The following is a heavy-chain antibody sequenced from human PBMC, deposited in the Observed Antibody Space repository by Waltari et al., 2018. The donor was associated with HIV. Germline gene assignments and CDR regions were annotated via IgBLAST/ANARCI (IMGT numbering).Heavy chain of an antibody. CDR1: GFTFSSYW. J-gene: IGHJ4*02. Sequence: EVQLVESGGGLVQPGGSLRLSCAAPGFTFSSYWMSWVRQAPGKGLKGVGNIKQDGSEKSYVDCVKGRFTISRDNAKNSLYLQMNNLRAEDTAVYYCARLRGGYDLDYWGQGTLVTVSS. D-gene: IGHD5-12*01. CDR2: IKQDGSEK. V-gene: IGHV3-7*01. CDR3: ARLRGGYDLDY.